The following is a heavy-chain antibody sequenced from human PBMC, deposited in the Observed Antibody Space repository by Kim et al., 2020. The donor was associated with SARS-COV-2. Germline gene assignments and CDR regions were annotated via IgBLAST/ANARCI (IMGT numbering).Heavy chain of an antibody. CDR2: TRNRANSYTT. Sequence: GWSLRLSCAASGFIFSDHYMDWVRQSPGKGLEWVGRTRNRANSYTTEYAASVRGRFIISRDESENSLHLQMNSLKTEDTAVYYCARVRTSGSYHFDYWGQGTLVTVSS. V-gene: IGHV3-72*01. D-gene: IGHD1-26*01. J-gene: IGHJ4*02. CDR1: GFIFSDHY. CDR3: ARVRTSGSYHFDY.